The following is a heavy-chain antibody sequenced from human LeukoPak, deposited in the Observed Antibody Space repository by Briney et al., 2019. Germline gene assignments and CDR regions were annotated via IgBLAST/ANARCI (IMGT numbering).Heavy chain of an antibody. CDR3: VKAKTSTLERPFFDY. V-gene: IGHV3-64D*06. CDR1: GFTFSSYA. CDR2: ISSNGGST. Sequence: GGPLRLSCSASGFTFSSYAMHWVRQAPGKGVEYVSAISSNGGSTYYADSVKGRFTISRDNSKNTLYLQMSTLRAEDTAVYYCVKAKTSTLERPFFDYWGQGTLLTVSS. D-gene: IGHD1-1*01. J-gene: IGHJ4*02.